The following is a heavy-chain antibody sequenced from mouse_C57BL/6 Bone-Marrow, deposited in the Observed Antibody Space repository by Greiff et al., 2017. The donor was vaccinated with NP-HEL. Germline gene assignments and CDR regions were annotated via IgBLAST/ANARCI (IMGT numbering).Heavy chain of an antibody. CDR2: IDPENGDT. J-gene: IGHJ2*01. CDR1: GFNIKDDY. D-gene: IGHD1-1*01. V-gene: IGHV14-4*01. Sequence: VQLQQSGAELVRSGASVKLSCTASGFNIKDDYMHWVKQRPEQGLEWIGWIDPENGDTEYASKFQGKATITADTSSNTAYLQLSSLTSEDTAVYYCTKVTTVRDYWGQGTTLTVSS. CDR3: TKVTTVRDY.